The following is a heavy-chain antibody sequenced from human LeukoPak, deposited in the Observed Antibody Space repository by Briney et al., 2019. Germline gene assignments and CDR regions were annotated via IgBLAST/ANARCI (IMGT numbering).Heavy chain of an antibody. Sequence: ASVKVSCKASGYTFSSHGISWVRQAPGQGLEWMGWISDYNGNTNYAQKLQGRVTMTTDTSTSTGYMELRSLRSDDTAVYYCARSVAPNFCNSTSCPYYYFYMDVWGKGTTVTVSS. CDR2: ISDYNGNT. CDR3: ARSVAPNFCNSTSCPYYYFYMDV. V-gene: IGHV1-18*01. D-gene: IGHD2-2*01. CDR1: GYTFSSHG. J-gene: IGHJ6*03.